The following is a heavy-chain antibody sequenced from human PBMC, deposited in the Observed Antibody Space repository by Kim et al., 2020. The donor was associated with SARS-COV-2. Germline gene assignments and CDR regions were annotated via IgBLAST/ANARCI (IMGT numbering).Heavy chain of an antibody. CDR3: VRDLWRGGFSYGMDV. D-gene: IGHD3-16*01. CDR1: GFTFNNYG. CDR2: ISYDGNKK. Sequence: GGSLRLSCAASGFTFNNYGMHWVRQSPGEGLEWVAIISYDGNKKYYADSVRGRFTMSRDNAKQTLYLELNNLRTEDTAIYYCVRDLWRGGFSYGMDVWGQGTTVTVSS. J-gene: IGHJ6*02. V-gene: IGHV3-30*03.